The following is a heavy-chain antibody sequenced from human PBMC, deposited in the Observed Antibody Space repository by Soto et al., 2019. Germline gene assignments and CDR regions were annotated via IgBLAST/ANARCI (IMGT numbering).Heavy chain of an antibody. CDR2: ISGSGGST. D-gene: IGHD3-10*01. V-gene: IGHV3-23*01. Sequence: HPGGSLRLSCAASGFTFSSYSMSWVRQAPGKGLEGVSAISGSGGSTYYADSVKGRFTISRDNSKNTLYLQMNSLRAEDTAVYYCAKSITMVRGAPTDYWGQGTLVTVSS. J-gene: IGHJ4*02. CDR3: AKSITMVRGAPTDY. CDR1: GFTFSSYS.